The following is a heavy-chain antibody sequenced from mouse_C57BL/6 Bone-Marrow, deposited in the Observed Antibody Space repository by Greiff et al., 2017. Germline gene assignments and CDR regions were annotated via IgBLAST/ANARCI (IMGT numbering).Heavy chain of an antibody. CDR2: ISNLAYSI. J-gene: IGHJ4*01. CDR3: ARHGIYAMDY. V-gene: IGHV5-15*01. D-gene: IGHD1-1*02. Sequence: DVMLVESGGGLVQPGGSLKLSCAASGFTFSDYGMAWVRQAPRKGPEWVAFISNLAYSIYYADTVTGRFTISRENAKNTLYLEMSSLRSEDTAMYYCARHGIYAMDYWGQGTSVTVSS. CDR1: GFTFSDYG.